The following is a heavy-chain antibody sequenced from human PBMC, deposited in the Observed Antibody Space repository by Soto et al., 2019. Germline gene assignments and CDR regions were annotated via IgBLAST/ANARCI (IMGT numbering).Heavy chain of an antibody. CDR1: GGSISSYY. J-gene: IGHJ4*02. Sequence: KPSETLSLTCTASGGSISSYYWSWIRQPAGKGLEWIGRIYTSGSTNYNPSLKSRVTMSVDTSKNQFSLKLSSVTAADTAVYYCARDLTMVRGVGFFDYWGQGTLVTVSS. CDR3: ARDLTMVRGVGFFDY. CDR2: IYTSGST. V-gene: IGHV4-4*07. D-gene: IGHD3-10*01.